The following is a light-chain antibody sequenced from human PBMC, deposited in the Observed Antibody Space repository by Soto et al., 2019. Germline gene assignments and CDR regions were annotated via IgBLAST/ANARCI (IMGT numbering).Light chain of an antibody. V-gene: IGKV1-5*01. CDR3: QQYNSYPWT. CDR1: QSISSW. J-gene: IGKJ1*01. Sequence: DIQLTQSPSTLSASVGDRATISCRASQSISSWLAWYQQKPGKAPKLLIYDASSLESGVPARFSGSGSGTEFTLTISSLQPEDFATYYCQQYNSYPWTFGQGTKVDIK. CDR2: DAS.